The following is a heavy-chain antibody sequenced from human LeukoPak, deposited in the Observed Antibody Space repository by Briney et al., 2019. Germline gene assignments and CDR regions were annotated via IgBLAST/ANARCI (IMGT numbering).Heavy chain of an antibody. CDR1: GFTFINSA. CDR3: ARDLATITPFDY. J-gene: IGHJ4*02. D-gene: IGHD5-12*01. V-gene: IGHV3-7*01. Sequence: GGTLRLSCAASGFTFINSAMSWVRQAPGKGLEWVANIKQDGSEKYYVDSVKGRFTISRDNAKNSLYLQMNSLRAEDTAVYYCARDLATITPFDYWGQGTLVTVSS. CDR2: IKQDGSEK.